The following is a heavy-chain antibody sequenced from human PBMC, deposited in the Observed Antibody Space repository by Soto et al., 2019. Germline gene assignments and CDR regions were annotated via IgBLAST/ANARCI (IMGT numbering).Heavy chain of an antibody. V-gene: IGHV3-21*01. J-gene: IGHJ3*02. Sequence: GGSLRLSCAASGFTFSSYSMNWVRQAPGKGLEWVSSISSSSSYIYYADSVKGRFTISRDNAKNSLYLQMNSLRAEDTAVYYCARVGLYSSSWYGALDIWGQGTMVTVSS. CDR2: ISSSSSYI. CDR1: GFTFSSYS. D-gene: IGHD6-13*01. CDR3: ARVGLYSSSWYGALDI.